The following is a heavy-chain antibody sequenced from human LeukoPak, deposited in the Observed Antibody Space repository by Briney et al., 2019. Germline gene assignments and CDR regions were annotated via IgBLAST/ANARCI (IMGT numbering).Heavy chain of an antibody. D-gene: IGHD3-3*01. CDR2: ISSSSSYI. CDR1: GFTFSSYS. CDR3: ARDRPPTPFWSGLLWYFDL. V-gene: IGHV3-21*01. Sequence: GGSLRLSCAASGFTFSSYSMNWVRQAPGKGLEWVSSISSSSSYIYYADSVKGRFTISRDNAKNSLYLQMNSLRAEDTAVNYCARDRPPTPFWSGLLWYFDLWGRGTLVTVSS. J-gene: IGHJ2*01.